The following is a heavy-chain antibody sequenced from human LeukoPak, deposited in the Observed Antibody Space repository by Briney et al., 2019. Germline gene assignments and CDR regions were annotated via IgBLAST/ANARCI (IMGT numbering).Heavy chain of an antibody. D-gene: IGHD2-2*02. CDR3: ARRSRLPSQYCSSTSCYNPYYYYYYMDV. J-gene: IGHJ6*03. CDR1: GGSFSGYY. CDR2: INRSGST. Sequence: SETLSLTCAVYGGSFSGYYWSWIRQPPGKGLEWIGEINRSGSTNYNPSLKSRVTISVDTSKSQFSLKLCSVTAADTAVYYCARRSRLPSQYCSSTSCYNPYYYYYYMDVWGKGTTVTVSS. V-gene: IGHV4-34*01.